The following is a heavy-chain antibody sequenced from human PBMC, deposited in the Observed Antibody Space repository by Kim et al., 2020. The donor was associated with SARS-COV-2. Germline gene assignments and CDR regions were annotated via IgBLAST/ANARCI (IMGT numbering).Heavy chain of an antibody. CDR1: GFTFSSYD. CDR3: ARERITMVRGALDV. CDR2: IGTAGDT. D-gene: IGHD3-10*01. V-gene: IGHV3-13*01. Sequence: GGSLRLSCAASGFTFSSYDMHWVRQATGKGLEWVSAIGTAGDTYYPGSVKGRFTISRENAKNSLYLQMNSLRAGDTAVYYCARERITMVRGALDVWGQGTTVTVSS. J-gene: IGHJ6*02.